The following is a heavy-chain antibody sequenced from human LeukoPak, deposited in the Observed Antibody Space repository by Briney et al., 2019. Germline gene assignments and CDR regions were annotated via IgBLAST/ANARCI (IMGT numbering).Heavy chain of an antibody. CDR2: ITGHGGKT. V-gene: IGHV3-23*01. CDR1: GFTFSTYA. D-gene: IGHD2-15*01. Sequence: PGGSLRLSCAASGFTFSTYAMTWVRQAPGKGLEWVSEITGHGGKTYYADSVKGRFTISRDNSKNTLYLQMNSLRAEDTAVYYCAKVAGYCTGGSCYGALDYWGQGTLVTVSS. J-gene: IGHJ4*02. CDR3: AKVAGYCTGGSCYGALDY.